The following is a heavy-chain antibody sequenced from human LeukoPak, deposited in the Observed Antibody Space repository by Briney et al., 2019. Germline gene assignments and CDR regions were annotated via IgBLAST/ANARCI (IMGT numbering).Heavy chain of an antibody. CDR2: ISGSGGST. CDR1: GFTFSSYA. Sequence: GGSLRLSCSASGFTFSSYAMSWVRQAPGKGLEWVSAISGSGGSTYYADSVKGLFTISRDNSKNTLYLQMNSLRAEDTAVYYCAGGYYDSSGYYEQPPDDYWGQGTLVTVSS. V-gene: IGHV3-23*01. CDR3: AGGYYDSSGYYEQPPDDY. D-gene: IGHD3-22*01. J-gene: IGHJ4*02.